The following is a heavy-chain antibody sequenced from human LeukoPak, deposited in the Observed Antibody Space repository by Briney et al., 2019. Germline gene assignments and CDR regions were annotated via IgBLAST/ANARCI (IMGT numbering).Heavy chain of an antibody. CDR1: GFTFDDYA. CDR3: AKDIFPGTPGYGFDY. V-gene: IGHV3-43D*03. D-gene: IGHD5-18*01. J-gene: IGHJ4*02. CDR2: ISWDGGST. Sequence: GGSLRLSCAASGFTFDDYAMHWVRQAPGKGLEWVSLISWDGGSTYYADSVKGRFTISRDNSKNSLYLQMNSLRAEDTALYYCAKDIFPGTPGYGFDYWGQGTLVTVSS.